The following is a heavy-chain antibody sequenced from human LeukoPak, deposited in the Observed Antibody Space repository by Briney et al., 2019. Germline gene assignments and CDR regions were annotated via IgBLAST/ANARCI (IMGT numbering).Heavy chain of an antibody. CDR1: GFIFRDYY. J-gene: IGHJ4*02. D-gene: IGHD5-24*01. CDR2: ISGGGTTI. CDR3: ARDSWEMATMGPGF. Sequence: GGSLRLSCAASGFIFRDYYMSWIRQAPRKGLEWISYISGGGTTIYYADSVKGRFTISRDNTKNSLYLHMSGLRAEDTAMYYCARDSWEMATMGPGFWGQGALVTVSS. V-gene: IGHV3-11*01.